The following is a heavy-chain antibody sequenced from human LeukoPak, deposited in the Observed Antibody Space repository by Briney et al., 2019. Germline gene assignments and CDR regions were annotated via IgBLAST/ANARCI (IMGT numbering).Heavy chain of an antibody. CDR2: IKQDGSEK. Sequence: PGGSLRLSCAASGLTFSSYWMSWVRQAPGKGLEWVANIKQDGSEKYYVDSVKGRFTISRDNAKNSLYLQMNSLRAEDTAVYYCARDFRDCSSTSCYGDAFDIWGQGTMVTVSS. CDR3: ARDFRDCSSTSCYGDAFDI. V-gene: IGHV3-7*03. CDR1: GLTFSSYW. D-gene: IGHD2-2*01. J-gene: IGHJ3*02.